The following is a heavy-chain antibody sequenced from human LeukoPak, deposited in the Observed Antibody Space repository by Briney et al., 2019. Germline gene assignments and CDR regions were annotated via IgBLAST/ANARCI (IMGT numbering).Heavy chain of an antibody. CDR1: GFTFSSYW. CDR2: INSDGSTT. CDR3: AREAYGDPFDY. Sequence: GGSLRLSCAASGFTFSSYWMHWVRQAPGKGLVWVSNINSDGSTTTYADSVKGRFTISRDNAKNSLYLQMNSLRAEDTAVYYCAREAYGDPFDYWGQGTLVTVSS. V-gene: IGHV3-74*01. D-gene: IGHD4-17*01. J-gene: IGHJ4*02.